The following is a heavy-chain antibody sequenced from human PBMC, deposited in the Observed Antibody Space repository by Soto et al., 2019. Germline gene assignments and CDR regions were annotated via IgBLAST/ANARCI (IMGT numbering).Heavy chain of an antibody. CDR1: GYTFTVYA. CDR3: ARLGDYDILTGYHNWFDP. Sequence: ASVKVSCKASGYTFTVYAMHWVRQAPGQRLEWMGWINPSGGSTSYAQKFQGRVTMTRDTSTSTVYMELSSLRSEDTAVYYCARLGDYDILTGYHNWFDPWSQGTLVTVSS. D-gene: IGHD3-9*01. V-gene: IGHV1-46*01. J-gene: IGHJ5*02. CDR2: INPSGGST.